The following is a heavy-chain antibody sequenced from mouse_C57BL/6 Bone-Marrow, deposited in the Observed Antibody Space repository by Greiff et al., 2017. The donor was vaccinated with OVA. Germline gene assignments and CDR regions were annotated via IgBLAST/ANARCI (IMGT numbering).Heavy chain of an antibody. CDR2: ISSGGSYT. J-gene: IGHJ4*01. D-gene: IGHD2-5*01. V-gene: IGHV5-6*01. CDR3: ARHRPYYSNFDAMDY. CDR1: GFTFSSYG. Sequence: EVKLQESGGDLVKPGGSLKLSCAASGFTFSSYGMSWVRQTPDKRLEWVATISSGGSYTYYPDSVKGRFTISRDNAKNTLYLQMSSLKSEDTAMYYCARHRPYYSNFDAMDYWGQGTSVTVSS.